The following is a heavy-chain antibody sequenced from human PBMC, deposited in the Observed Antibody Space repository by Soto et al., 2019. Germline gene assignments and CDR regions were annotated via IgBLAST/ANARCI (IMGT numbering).Heavy chain of an antibody. CDR3: ARDGIVGATALDY. CDR1: GFTFTSYW. Sequence: GGSLRLSCAASGFTFTSYWMHWVRQTPGKGLVWVSRVNIDESSTTYADSVKGRFTISRDNARNTLYLQMNSLRAEDTGVYYCARDGIVGATALDYWGQGTLVTVSS. V-gene: IGHV3-74*03. J-gene: IGHJ4*02. D-gene: IGHD1-26*01. CDR2: VNIDESST.